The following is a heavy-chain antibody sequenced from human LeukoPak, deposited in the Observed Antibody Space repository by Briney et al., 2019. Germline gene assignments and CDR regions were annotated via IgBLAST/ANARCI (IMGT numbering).Heavy chain of an antibody. Sequence: GASVKVSCKASGYTFTSYGISWVRQAPGQGLEWMGWISAYNGNTNYAQKLQGRVTMTTDTSTSTAYMELRSLRSDDTAVYYCARGVLRFLEWLTMSDYWGQGTLVTVSS. J-gene: IGHJ4*02. CDR1: GYTFTSYG. CDR2: ISAYNGNT. D-gene: IGHD3-3*01. CDR3: ARGVLRFLEWLTMSDY. V-gene: IGHV1-18*01.